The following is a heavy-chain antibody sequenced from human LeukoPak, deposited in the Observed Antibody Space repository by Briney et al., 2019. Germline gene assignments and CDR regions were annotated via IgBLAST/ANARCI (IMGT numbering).Heavy chain of an antibody. J-gene: IGHJ6*03. CDR1: DGSISSYY. Sequence: SETLSLTCNISDGSISSYYWSWIRQPPGKGLEWIGYIYYTGTTNYNPSLKSRVTVSIDTSKNQFSLRLTSVTAADTAVYYCARARGYSDGSYMDVWGKGTTVTVSS. V-gene: IGHV4-59*01. CDR3: ARARGYSDGSYMDV. D-gene: IGHD5-18*01. CDR2: IYYTGTT.